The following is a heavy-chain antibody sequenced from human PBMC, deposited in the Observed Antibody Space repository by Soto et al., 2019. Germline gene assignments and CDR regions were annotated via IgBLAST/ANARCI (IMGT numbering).Heavy chain of an antibody. Sequence: SLRLSCAASGFTFSSYWMHWVRQVPGKGLVWVSHIDTDGSSTSYADSVKGRFTISRDNAKNTLYLQMNSLRAEDTAVYYCARPIQYYYDSSGQSAWFDPWGQGTLVTVSS. V-gene: IGHV3-74*01. CDR2: IDTDGSST. CDR1: GFTFSSYW. CDR3: ARPIQYYYDSSGQSAWFDP. J-gene: IGHJ5*02. D-gene: IGHD3-22*01.